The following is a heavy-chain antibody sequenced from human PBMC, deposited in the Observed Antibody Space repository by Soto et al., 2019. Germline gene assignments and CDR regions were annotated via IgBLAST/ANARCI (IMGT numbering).Heavy chain of an antibody. CDR1: GGTFSSYA. Sequence: SVKVSCKASGGTFSSYAISWVRQAPGQGLEWMGGIIPIFGTANYAQKFQGRVTITADESTSTAYMELSSLRSEDTAVYYCARSRPCISTSCYGYYYYGMDVWGQGTTVTVSS. CDR2: IIPIFGTA. J-gene: IGHJ6*02. D-gene: IGHD2-2*01. CDR3: ARSRPCISTSCYGYYYYGMDV. V-gene: IGHV1-69*13.